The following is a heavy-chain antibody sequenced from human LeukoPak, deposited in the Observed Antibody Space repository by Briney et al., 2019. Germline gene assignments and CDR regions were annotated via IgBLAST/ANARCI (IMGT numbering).Heavy chain of an antibody. D-gene: IGHD2-21*02. Sequence: GASVKVSCKASGYMFTAYYMHWVRQAPGQGLEWMGWINPNSGGTSYAQKFQGRVTMTRDTSISTAYMELSNLRSDDTAVYYCARGYCSGDCFTLFDYWGQGTLVTVSS. CDR1: GYMFTAYY. J-gene: IGHJ4*02. CDR3: ARGYCSGDCFTLFDY. CDR2: INPNSGGT. V-gene: IGHV1-2*02.